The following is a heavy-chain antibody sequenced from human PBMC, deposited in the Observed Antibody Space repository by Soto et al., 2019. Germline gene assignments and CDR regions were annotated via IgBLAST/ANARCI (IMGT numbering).Heavy chain of an antibody. CDR3: ARLLPAARSLFDY. J-gene: IGHJ4*02. Sequence: PSETLSLTCNVYGGSFSGYYWSWIRQPPGKGLEWIGEINHSGSTNYNASLKSRVTISVDTSRNLFSLKLSSVTAADTAVYYCARLLPAARSLFDYWGQGTQVTVSS. D-gene: IGHD2-2*01. V-gene: IGHV4-34*01. CDR1: GGSFSGYY. CDR2: INHSGST.